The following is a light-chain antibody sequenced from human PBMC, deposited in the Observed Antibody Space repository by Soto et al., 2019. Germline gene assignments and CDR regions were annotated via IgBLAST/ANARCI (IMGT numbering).Light chain of an antibody. CDR3: QQYNTYPLT. J-gene: IGKJ1*01. CDR1: HSISRW. CDR2: AAY. Sequence: IQMTKSPSTLSASVGDRVTITFLASHSISRWLAWYQQQPGTAPKSLLYAAYTLQSGVPSTFSGSGSGTDLTLTISSLQPQDFATSFCQQYNTYPLTFGQGTKVDI. V-gene: IGKV1-5*01.